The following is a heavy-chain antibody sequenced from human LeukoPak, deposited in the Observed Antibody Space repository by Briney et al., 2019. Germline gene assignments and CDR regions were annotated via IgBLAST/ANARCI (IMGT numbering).Heavy chain of an antibody. V-gene: IGHV3-66*01. Sequence: GALRHSCAAPGVTVSSNYMSWVRQAPGKGLEWVSVIYSGGSTYYADSVKDRFTISRDNSKNTLYLQMNSLRAEDTAVYYCARMDYGDWGPFAPWGQGTLVTVSS. D-gene: IGHD4-17*01. CDR1: GVTVSSNY. J-gene: IGHJ5*02. CDR3: ARMDYGDWGPFAP. CDR2: IYSGGST.